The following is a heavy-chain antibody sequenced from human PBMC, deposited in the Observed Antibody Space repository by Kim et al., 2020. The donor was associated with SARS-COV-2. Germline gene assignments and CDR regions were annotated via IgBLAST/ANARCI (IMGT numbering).Heavy chain of an antibody. CDR1: GFTFNNAW. CDR3: ATDIVWPWTRRFFDAFHI. D-gene: IGHD3-3*01. Sequence: GGSLRLSCVASGFTFNNAWMNWVRQAPGKGLEWVGRIKSKINDGTTDYSAPVKGRFTISRDDSKNTLYLQMNSLIIEDTAVYYCATDIVWPWTRRFFDAFHIWGHGTMVTVSS. J-gene: IGHJ3*02. V-gene: IGHV3-15*01. CDR2: IKSKINDGTT.